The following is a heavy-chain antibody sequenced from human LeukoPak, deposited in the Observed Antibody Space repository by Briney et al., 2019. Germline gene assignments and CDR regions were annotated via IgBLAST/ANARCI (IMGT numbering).Heavy chain of an antibody. CDR2: LFDSVNT. J-gene: IGHJ4*02. Sequence: PSETLSLTCTVSGGSISSHYWSWIRHPPGKGLEWIAYLFDSVNTKDNPSLQSRLTLSADTSKNQFSLRLSSVTAADTAVYYCATIKRGSIFGYFDFWGQGIKVTVSS. CDR3: ATIKRGSIFGYFDF. CDR1: GGSISSHY. D-gene: IGHD5-18*01. V-gene: IGHV4-59*11.